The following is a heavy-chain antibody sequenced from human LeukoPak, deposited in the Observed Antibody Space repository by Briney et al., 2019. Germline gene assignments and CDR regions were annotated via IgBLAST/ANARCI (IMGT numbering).Heavy chain of an antibody. CDR1: GYTFISYG. CDR2: ISAHNGNT. J-gene: IGHJ4*02. CDR3: ARVGIQLWLLDY. Sequence: ASVKVSCKASGYTFISYGISWVRQAPGQGLEWMGWISAHNGNTDYAQKLRGRVTMTTDTSTSTAYMELRSLRSDDTAVYYCARVGIQLWLLDYWGQGTLVTVSS. D-gene: IGHD5-18*01. V-gene: IGHV1-18*01.